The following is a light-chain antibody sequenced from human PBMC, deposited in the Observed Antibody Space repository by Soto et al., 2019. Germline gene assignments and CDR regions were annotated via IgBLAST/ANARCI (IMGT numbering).Light chain of an antibody. V-gene: IGLV4-69*01. Sequence: QPVLTQSPSASASLGASVKLTCTLSSGHNNYAIAWHQQQPEKGPRYLMNLNSDGSHSNGDGIPDRFSGSSSGAERYLTISSLQSEDEADYYCQTWGTGIRVFGGGTKLTVL. CDR3: QTWGTGIRV. J-gene: IGLJ3*02. CDR1: SGHNNYA. CDR2: LNSDGSH.